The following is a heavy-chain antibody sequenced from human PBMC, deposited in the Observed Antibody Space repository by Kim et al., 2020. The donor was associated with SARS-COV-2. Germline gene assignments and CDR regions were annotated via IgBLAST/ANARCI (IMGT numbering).Heavy chain of an antibody. Sequence: FTISRDNSKNTLYLQMNSLRAEDTAVYYCARTRGGNYDSSGYYYTPYFDYWGQGTLVTVSS. D-gene: IGHD3-22*01. V-gene: IGHV3-30*01. CDR3: ARTRGGNYDSSGYYYTPYFDY. J-gene: IGHJ4*02.